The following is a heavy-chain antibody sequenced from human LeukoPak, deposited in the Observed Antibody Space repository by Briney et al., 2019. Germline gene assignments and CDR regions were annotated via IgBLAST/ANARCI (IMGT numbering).Heavy chain of an antibody. J-gene: IGHJ4*02. V-gene: IGHV3-30*04. CDR1: GFTFSSYA. D-gene: IGHD3-9*01. Sequence: GGSLRLSCAASGFTFSSYAMHWVRQAPGKELEWVAVISYDGSNKYYADSVKGRFTISRDNSKNTLYLQMNSLRAEDTAVYYCARDQGVGYFDWLLNPIDYWGQGTLVTVSS. CDR3: ARDQGVGYFDWLLNPIDY. CDR2: ISYDGSNK.